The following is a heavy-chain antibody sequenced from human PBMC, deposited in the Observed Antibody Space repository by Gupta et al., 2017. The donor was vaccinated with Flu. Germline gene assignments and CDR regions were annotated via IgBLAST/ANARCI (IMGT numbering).Heavy chain of an antibody. CDR3: AAFSGYYEP. CDR1: GFTFRSHE. V-gene: IGHV3-48*03. D-gene: IGHD3-22*01. CDR2: ISSSGSNI. Sequence: EVQLVEYGGGLVQPGGSLRLSCAASGFTFRSHEMIWVRQAPGKGLEWVSYISSSGSNIYYADSVKGRFIISRDNAQSSLYLQMNSLRAEDTAVYYCAAFSGYYEPWGQGTLVTVSS. J-gene: IGHJ5*02.